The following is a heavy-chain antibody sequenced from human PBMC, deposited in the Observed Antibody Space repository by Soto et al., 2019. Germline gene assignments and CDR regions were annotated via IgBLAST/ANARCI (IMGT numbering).Heavy chain of an antibody. CDR3: ARGDETSFDY. CDR1: GGSISSGGYY. CDR2: IYYSGST. J-gene: IGHJ4*02. D-gene: IGHD3-16*01. Sequence: SETLSLTCTVSGGSISSGGYYWSWIRQHPGKGLEWIGYIYYSGSTYYNPPLKSRVTISVDTSKNQFSLKLSSVTAADTAVYYCARGDETSFDYWGQGTLVTVSS. V-gene: IGHV4-31*03.